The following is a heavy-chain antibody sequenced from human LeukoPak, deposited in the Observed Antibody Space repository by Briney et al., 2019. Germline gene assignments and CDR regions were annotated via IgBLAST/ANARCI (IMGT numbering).Heavy chain of an antibody. CDR1: GFTFSSYG. CDR3: ARDNIAVAGTLEYFQH. D-gene: IGHD6-19*01. CDR2: IWYDGSNK. Sequence: GGSLRLSCAASGFTFSSYGMHGVRQAPGKGLEWVAVIWYDGSNKYYADSVKGRFTISRDNSKNTLYLQMNSLRAEDTAVYYCARDNIAVAGTLEYFQHWGQGTLVTVSS. J-gene: IGHJ1*01. V-gene: IGHV3-33*01.